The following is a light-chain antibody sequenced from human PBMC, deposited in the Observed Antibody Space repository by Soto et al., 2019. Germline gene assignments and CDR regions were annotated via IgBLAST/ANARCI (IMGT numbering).Light chain of an antibody. CDR2: GAS. V-gene: IGKV3-20*01. J-gene: IGKJ2*01. Sequence: EIVLTQSPGTLSLSPGERATLSCRASQSVSSSYLAWYQQKPGQAPRLLIYGASSRATGIPDRFSGSGSGTDFTLTISRLEPEEFAVYYWQQYGSSPGTFGQGTKLEIK. CDR1: QSVSSSY. CDR3: QQYGSSPGT.